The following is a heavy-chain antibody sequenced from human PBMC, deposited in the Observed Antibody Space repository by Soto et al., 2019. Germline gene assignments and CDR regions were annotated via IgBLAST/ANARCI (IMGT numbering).Heavy chain of an antibody. V-gene: IGHV1-8*01. CDR2: MNPTSGNT. CDR3: ATGQYCDFWCGYYSRGIGAQDDFDI. CDR1: GYTFTSYD. J-gene: IGHJ3*02. D-gene: IGHD3-3*01. Sequence: ASVKVSCKASGYTFTSYDINWVRQAPGQGLEWMGWMNPTSGNTGYAQKFQGRVTMTRNTSISTAYMELSSLRSEDTAVYYCATGQYCDFWCGYYSRGIGAQDDFDIWGQGTMVTVSS.